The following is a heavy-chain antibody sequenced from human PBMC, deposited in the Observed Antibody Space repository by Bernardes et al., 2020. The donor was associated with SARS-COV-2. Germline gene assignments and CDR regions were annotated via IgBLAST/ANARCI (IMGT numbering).Heavy chain of an antibody. V-gene: IGHV3-30*18. Sequence: VGSLILSCAASRFTFRTYGMHWVRQAPGQGLEWVAGISFEGNNQYYADSVKGRFTISRDNSKNTLYLQMNSLRAEDTAIYYCAKDQGGGVWTYYFDYWGQGTLVTVSS. D-gene: IGHD3-16*01. CDR3: AKDQGGGVWTYYFDY. CDR1: RFTFRTYG. CDR2: ISFEGNNQ. J-gene: IGHJ4*02.